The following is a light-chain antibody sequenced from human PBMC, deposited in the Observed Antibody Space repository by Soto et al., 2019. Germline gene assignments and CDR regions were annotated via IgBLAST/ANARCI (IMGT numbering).Light chain of an antibody. CDR2: EVS. J-gene: IGLJ1*01. V-gene: IGLV2-14*03. Sequence: QSVLTQPASVSGSPGQSITISCTGTSSDVGGYNYVSWYQQHPGKAPKLMIYEVSSRPSGVSHRFSGSKSGNTASLTISGLQAEDEADYYCSSYASSSTSFGTGTKVTVL. CDR3: SSYASSSTS. CDR1: SSDVGGYNY.